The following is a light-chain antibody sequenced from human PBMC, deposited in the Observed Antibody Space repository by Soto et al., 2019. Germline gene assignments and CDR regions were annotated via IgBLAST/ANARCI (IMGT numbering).Light chain of an antibody. Sequence: EIVLTQSPGTLSLSPGERATLSCRASQSVSSSYLAWYQHKPGQAPRLLIYGASSRATGIPDRFSGSWSGTDFTLTISRLEPEDFAVYYCQQYGSSPHTFGQGTKLEI. CDR3: QQYGSSPHT. V-gene: IGKV3-20*01. CDR1: QSVSSSY. CDR2: GAS. J-gene: IGKJ2*01.